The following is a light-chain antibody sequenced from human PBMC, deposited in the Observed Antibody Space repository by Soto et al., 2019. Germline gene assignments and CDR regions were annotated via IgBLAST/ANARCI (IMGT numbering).Light chain of an antibody. J-gene: IGKJ1*01. CDR1: QGISSS. Sequence: DIQMTQSPSSVSASVGDRVTITCRASQGISSSLAWYQQKPGKAPKLLIYAASILQSGVPSRFSGSGSGTDFTLTISSLQAEDFATCYCQQTNSFPWTFGQGTKVEIK. V-gene: IGKV1-12*01. CDR2: AAS. CDR3: QQTNSFPWT.